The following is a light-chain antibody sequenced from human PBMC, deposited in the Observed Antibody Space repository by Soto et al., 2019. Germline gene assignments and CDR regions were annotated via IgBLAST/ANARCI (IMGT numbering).Light chain of an antibody. CDR1: SSDVGGYNY. Sequence: QSALTQPASVSGSPGQSITISCTGTSSDVGGYNYVSWFQQYPGKAPKVMVYEVTNRPSGVSNRFSGSKSGNTASLTISGLQAEDEADYYCSLYTSTNTLIFGGGTKLTVL. V-gene: IGLV2-14*01. CDR3: SLYTSTNTLI. J-gene: IGLJ2*01. CDR2: EVT.